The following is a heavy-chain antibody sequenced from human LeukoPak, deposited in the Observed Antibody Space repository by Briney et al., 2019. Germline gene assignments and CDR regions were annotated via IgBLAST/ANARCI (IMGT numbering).Heavy chain of an antibody. V-gene: IGHV1-18*01. CDR2: ISAYNGNT. CDR1: GYTFTSYG. J-gene: IGHJ4*02. CDR3: ARFVDQVVVPAAHPDQGDFDY. D-gene: IGHD2-2*01. Sequence: GASVKVSCKASGYTFTSYGISWVRQAPGQGLEWMGWISAYNGNTNYAQKLQGRATMTTDTSTSTAYMELRSLRSDDTAVYYCARFVDQVVVPAAHPDQGDFDYWGQGTLVTVSS.